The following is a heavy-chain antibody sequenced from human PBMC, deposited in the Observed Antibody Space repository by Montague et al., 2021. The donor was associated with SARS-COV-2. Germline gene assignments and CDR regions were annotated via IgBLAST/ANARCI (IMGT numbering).Heavy chain of an antibody. J-gene: IGHJ5*01. CDR1: GYSFNSCCYY. V-gene: IGHV4-39*07. Sequence: SETLSLTCAVYGYSFNSCCYYWVWLPQRPGQGWIAKSNLCYSAKSYSSPSLKSRVSISADTSKNQFSLKVISVTAADTDRYYCVRDEYVASAYVGSAFDSWGQGTLVTVSS. D-gene: IGHD2/OR15-2a*01. CDR3: VRDEYVASAYVGSAFDS. CDR2: LCYSAKS.